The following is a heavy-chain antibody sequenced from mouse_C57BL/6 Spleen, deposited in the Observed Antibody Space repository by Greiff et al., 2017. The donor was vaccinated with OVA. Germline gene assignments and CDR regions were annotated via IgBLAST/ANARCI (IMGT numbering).Heavy chain of an antibody. Sequence: VMLVESGPGLVAPSQSLSITCTVSGFSLTSYGVSWVRQPPGKGLEWLGVIWGDGSTNYHSALISRLSISKDNSKSQVFLKLNRLQTYDTAAYYCAKPNWVYYAMDYWGQGTSVTVSS. CDR3: AKPNWVYYAMDY. CDR2: IWGDGST. CDR1: GFSLTSYG. J-gene: IGHJ4*01. V-gene: IGHV2-3*01. D-gene: IGHD4-1*01.